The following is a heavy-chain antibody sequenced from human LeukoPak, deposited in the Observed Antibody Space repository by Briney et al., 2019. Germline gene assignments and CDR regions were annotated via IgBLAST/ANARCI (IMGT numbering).Heavy chain of an antibody. J-gene: IGHJ4*02. CDR1: GDSVSRYF. V-gene: IGHV4-59*02. D-gene: IGHD2-8*01. Sequence: SETLSLTCTVSGDSVSRYFWNWIRPPPGKGLEWIGYIHHSGTTNYNPSLKSRVAISVDTSKNQFSLKLSSVTAADTAVYFCARGGGCTTTSCDFDWWGQGTQVTVSS. CDR3: ARGGGCTTTSCDFDW. CDR2: IHHSGTT.